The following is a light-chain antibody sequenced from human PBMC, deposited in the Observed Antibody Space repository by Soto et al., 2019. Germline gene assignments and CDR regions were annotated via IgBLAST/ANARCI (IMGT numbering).Light chain of an antibody. CDR1: HRVNTY. V-gene: IGKV3-15*01. J-gene: IGKJ1*01. CDR3: QHYNSYSEA. Sequence: EILMTQSPATLSVSPGAGATLSCRASHRVNTYLAWYQQRPGQAPRLLIYDASTRATGIPARFSGSGSGTEFTLTITSLQSEDFATYYCQHYNSYSEAFGQGTKVDIK. CDR2: DAS.